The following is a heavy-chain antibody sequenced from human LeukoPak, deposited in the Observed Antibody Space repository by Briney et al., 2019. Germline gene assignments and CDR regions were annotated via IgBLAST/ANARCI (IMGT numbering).Heavy chain of an antibody. CDR2: INPNSGGT. CDR1: GYTFTGYY. J-gene: IGHJ4*02. CDR3: ARDSSMAAGTDFDY. D-gene: IGHD6-13*01. Sequence: GASVKVSRKASGYTFTGYYMHWVRQAPGQGLEWMGWINPNSGGTNYAQKFQGRVTMTRDTSISTAYMELSRLRSDDTAVYYCARDSSMAAGTDFDYWGQGTLVTVSS. V-gene: IGHV1-2*02.